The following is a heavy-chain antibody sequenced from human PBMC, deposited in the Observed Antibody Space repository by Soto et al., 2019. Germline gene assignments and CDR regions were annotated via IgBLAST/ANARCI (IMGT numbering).Heavy chain of an antibody. CDR2: IIPILGIA. CDR1: GGTFSSYT. Sequence: QVQLVQSGAEVKKPGSSVKVSCKASGGTFSSYTISWVRQAPGQGLEWMGRIIPILGIANYAQQFQGRVTLPPYNSTSTAYMVLSSLRSEDTAWYYFASYYSSGFTYYLGQGTLVTVSS. D-gene: IGHD3-22*01. V-gene: IGHV1-69*02. CDR3: ASYYSSGFTYY. J-gene: IGHJ4*02.